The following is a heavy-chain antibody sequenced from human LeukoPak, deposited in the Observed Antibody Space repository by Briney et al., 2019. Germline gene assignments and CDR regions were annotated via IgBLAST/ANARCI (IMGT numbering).Heavy chain of an antibody. J-gene: IGHJ4*02. V-gene: IGHV4-39*07. CDR3: ARDSGFWHY. CDR2: IYFSGAT. D-gene: IGHD3-22*01. Sequence: PSDTLSLTCTVSGDSISSGCHYSGWIRQTPGKRLEWIGNIYFSGATSYNPSLKSRLTMSVDTSKNQLFLNLDSLTSADTAVDCCARDSGFWHYWGQGTLVTVSS. CDR1: GDSISSGCHY.